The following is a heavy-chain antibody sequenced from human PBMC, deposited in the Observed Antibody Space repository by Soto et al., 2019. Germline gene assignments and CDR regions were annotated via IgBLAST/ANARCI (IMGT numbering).Heavy chain of an antibody. CDR1: GGSFSGYY. CDR2: INHSGST. J-gene: IGHJ4*02. V-gene: IGHV4-34*01. D-gene: IGHD3-10*01. CDR3: ARTERSYGSGALDY. Sequence: SETLSLTCAVYGGSFSGYYWSWIRQPPGKGLEWIGEINHSGSTNYNPSLKSRVTISVDTSKNQFSLKLSSVTAADTAVYYCARTERSYGSGALDYWGQGTLVSVSS.